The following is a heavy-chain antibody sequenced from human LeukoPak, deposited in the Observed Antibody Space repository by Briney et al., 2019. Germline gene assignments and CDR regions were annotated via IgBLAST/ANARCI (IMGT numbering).Heavy chain of an antibody. D-gene: IGHD3-10*01. J-gene: IGHJ4*02. CDR1: GYTFTGYY. V-gene: IGHV1-2*02. Sequence: ASVKVSCKASGYTFTGYYMHWVRQAPGQGLEWMGWINPNSGGTNYAQKFQGRVTMSTDTSTSTAYMELRSLRSDDTAVYFCARSPALLWFGESSSTDYLDYWGQGTLVTVSS. CDR2: INPNSGGT. CDR3: ARSPALLWFGESSSTDYLDY.